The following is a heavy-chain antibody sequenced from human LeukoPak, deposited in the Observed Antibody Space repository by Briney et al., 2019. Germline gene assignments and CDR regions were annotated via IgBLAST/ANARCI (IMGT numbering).Heavy chain of an antibody. CDR3: ATANSSPLNYSYMDV. CDR2: FYPEDGET. V-gene: IGHV1-24*01. D-gene: IGHD6-6*01. CDR1: GYTLTELF. J-gene: IGHJ6*03. Sequence: AAVNVSCKVSGYTLTELFMHWVRQAPGKGREWMGGFYPEDGETIYAQKFQGRVTITEDTSTDTAYMELSSLRSEDTAVYYCATANSSPLNYSYMDVWGKATTVTVSS.